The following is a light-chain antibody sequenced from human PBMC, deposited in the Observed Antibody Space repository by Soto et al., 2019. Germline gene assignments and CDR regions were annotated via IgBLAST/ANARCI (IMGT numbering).Light chain of an antibody. J-gene: IGLJ2*01. CDR1: SSNIGSHT. V-gene: IGLV1-44*01. Sequence: QAVVTQPPSASGTPGQRVTIPCSGSSSNIGSHTVNWYQQLPGTAPKLLVYSSNQRPSGVPDRFSGSKSGTSASLAISGLQSEDEADYYCAAWDGSLNGVVFGGGTKLTLL. CDR3: AAWDGSLNGVV. CDR2: SSN.